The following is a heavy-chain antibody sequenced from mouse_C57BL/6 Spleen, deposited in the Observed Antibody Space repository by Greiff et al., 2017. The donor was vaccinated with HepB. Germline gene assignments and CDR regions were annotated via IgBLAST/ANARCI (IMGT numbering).Heavy chain of an antibody. V-gene: IGHV1-69*01. CDR2: IDPSDSYT. D-gene: IGHD2-5*01. J-gene: IGHJ2*01. CDR1: GYTFTSYW. Sequence: QVQLQQPGAELVMPGASVKLSCKASGYTFTSYWMHWVKQRPGQGLEWIGEIDPSDSYTNYNQKFKGKSTLTVDKSSSTAYMQLSSLTSEDSAVYYCARRAYYSNFDYCSQGTTLTVSS. CDR3: ARRAYYSNFDY.